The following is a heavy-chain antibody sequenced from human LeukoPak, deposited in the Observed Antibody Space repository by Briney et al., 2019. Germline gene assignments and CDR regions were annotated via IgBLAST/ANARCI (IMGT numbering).Heavy chain of an antibody. V-gene: IGHV1-18*01. J-gene: IGHJ4*02. CDR2: ISANNGHT. D-gene: IGHD3-22*01. CDR1: GYIFTSYG. Sequence: ASVKVSCKASGYIFTSYGLSWVRQAPGQGLEWMGWISANNGHTHYAQKFQGRLTITRDMSTRTVDMELRSLRPDDTAVYYCARDMRHYRYYESDEYYFNFEYWGQGTLVTVSS. CDR3: ARDMRHYRYYESDEYYFNFEY.